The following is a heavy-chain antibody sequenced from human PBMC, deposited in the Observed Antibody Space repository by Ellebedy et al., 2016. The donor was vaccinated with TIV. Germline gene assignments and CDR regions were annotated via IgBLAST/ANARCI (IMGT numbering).Heavy chain of an antibody. CDR1: GFSVRVSY. CDR3: AKGSLGHCTGSSCYHFDY. V-gene: IGHV3-53*01. J-gene: IGHJ4*02. D-gene: IGHD2-8*02. CDR2: LYSVDSP. Sequence: PGGSLRLSCVASGFSVRVSYMYWVRQAPGKGLEWVSLLYSVDSPSYADSVKGRFTISRDDSGDTLDLQMHSLRAEETAIYYCAKGSLGHCTGSSCYHFDYWGQGTLVTVSS.